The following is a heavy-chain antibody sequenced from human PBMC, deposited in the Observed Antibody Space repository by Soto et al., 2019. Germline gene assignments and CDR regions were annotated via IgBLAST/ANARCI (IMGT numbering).Heavy chain of an antibody. CDR3: AKGSSWYVDY. CDR2: IGWNSGRI. D-gene: IGHD6-13*01. J-gene: IGHJ4*02. V-gene: IGHV3-9*01. Sequence: EVQLVESGGALVQPGRSLRLSCAATGFTFDDYAMHWVRQGPGKGLEWVSSIGWNSGRIGYADSVKGRFTISRDNAKNSLFLQMNSLRGEDTALYYCAKGSSWYVDYWGQGTLVTVSS. CDR1: GFTFDDYA.